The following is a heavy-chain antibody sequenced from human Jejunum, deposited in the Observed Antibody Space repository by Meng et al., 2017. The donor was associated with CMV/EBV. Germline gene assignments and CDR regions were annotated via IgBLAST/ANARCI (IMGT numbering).Heavy chain of an antibody. Sequence: QAQGVQSGGYVNMPVAPLTVSCKASGYPLTNYGITWVRQAPGQGLEWMGWINAYNGTTNYAQTLQGRVTMTTDTSTSTAYMELRSLRSDDTAVYYCARVEVGITSRDYWGQGTLVTVSS. D-gene: IGHD1-26*01. J-gene: IGHJ4*02. CDR3: ARVEVGITSRDY. V-gene: IGHV1-18*01. CDR2: INAYNGTT. CDR1: GYPLTNYG.